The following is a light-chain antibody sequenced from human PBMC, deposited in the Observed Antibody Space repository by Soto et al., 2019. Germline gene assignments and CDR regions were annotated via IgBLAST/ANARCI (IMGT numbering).Light chain of an antibody. J-gene: IGKJ5*01. CDR1: QSVNTNY. CDR2: GAS. V-gene: IGKV3-20*01. CDR3: QQHGTSPIT. Sequence: ETVLTQSPGTLSLSPGERATLYCRASQSVNTNYLAWYQQKPGQPPRLLMDGASSRATGIPARFSGSGSGTDFTLTISRLEPEDFAVYYCQQHGTSPITFGQGHEGRI.